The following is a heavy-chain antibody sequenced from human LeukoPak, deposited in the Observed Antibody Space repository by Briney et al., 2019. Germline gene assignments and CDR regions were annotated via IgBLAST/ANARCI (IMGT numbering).Heavy chain of an antibody. CDR3: ARDPWYYYDSSGPRNAFDI. CDR1: GYTFTSYG. D-gene: IGHD3-22*01. CDR2: ISAYNGNT. J-gene: IGHJ3*02. V-gene: IGHV1-18*01. Sequence: GASVKVSCKAPGYTFTSYGISWVRQAPGQGLEWMGWISAYNGNTNYAQKLQGRVTMTTDTSTSTAYMELRSLRSDDTAVYYCARDPWYYYDSSGPRNAFDIWGQGTMVTVSS.